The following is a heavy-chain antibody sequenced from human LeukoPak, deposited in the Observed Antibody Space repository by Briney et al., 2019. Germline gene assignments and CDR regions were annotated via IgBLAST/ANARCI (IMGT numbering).Heavy chain of an antibody. Sequence: GGSLRLSCAASGLTGSHNYVSWARQAPGKRLEWVSTVTSRGGTDYTDSVKGRFIISRDNSKNTLLLQMNSLRAEDTAVYYCATTRPYGTTWAGAFEDWGQGTPVTVSS. CDR3: ATTRPYGTTWAGAFED. D-gene: IGHD6-19*01. CDR2: VTSRGGT. CDR1: GLTGSHNY. J-gene: IGHJ4*01. V-gene: IGHV3-53*01.